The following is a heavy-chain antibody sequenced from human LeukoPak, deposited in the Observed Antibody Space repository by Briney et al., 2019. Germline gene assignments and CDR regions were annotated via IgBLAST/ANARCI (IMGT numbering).Heavy chain of an antibody. J-gene: IGHJ4*02. D-gene: IGHD3-9*01. Sequence: SETLSLTCTVSGGSISSYYWRWIRQPAGKGLEWIGRIYTSGSTNYNPSLKSRVTMSVDTSKNQFSLKLSSVTAADTAVYYCARSGTSLYYDILTGYYCFDYWGQGTLVTVSS. CDR2: IYTSGST. CDR3: ARSGTSLYYDILTGYYCFDY. V-gene: IGHV4-4*07. CDR1: GGSISSYY.